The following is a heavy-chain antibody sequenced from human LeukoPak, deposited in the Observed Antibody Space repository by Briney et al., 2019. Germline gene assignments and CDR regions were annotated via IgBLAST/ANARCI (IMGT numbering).Heavy chain of an antibody. D-gene: IGHD3-22*01. CDR3: ARDGPFMDDSTPRLDY. J-gene: IGHJ4*02. Sequence: GGSLRLSCAASGFTFSSYGMHWVRQAPGKGLEWVAVIWYDGSNKYYADSVKGRFTISRDNSKNTLYLQMNSLRAEDTAVYYCARDGPFMDDSTPRLDYWGQGTLVTVSS. CDR2: IWYDGSNK. CDR1: GFTFSSYG. V-gene: IGHV3-33*01.